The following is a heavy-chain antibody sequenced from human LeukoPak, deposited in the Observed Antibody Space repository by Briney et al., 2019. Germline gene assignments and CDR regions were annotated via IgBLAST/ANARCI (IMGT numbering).Heavy chain of an antibody. CDR2: ITWDGGTK. Sequence: GGSLRLSCSASGFTFDDFAMHWIRQTPGKGLEWISTITWDGGTKHYAASVKGRFSVSRDNSKTSLHLQMNSLRRDDTALYYWVKDARDCGGDCFFLSPDENYQDRHMDVWGTGTTVIVS. J-gene: IGHJ6*03. CDR3: VKDARDCGGDCFFLSPDENYQDRHMDV. D-gene: IGHD2-21*02. CDR1: GFTFDDFA. V-gene: IGHV3-43D*04.